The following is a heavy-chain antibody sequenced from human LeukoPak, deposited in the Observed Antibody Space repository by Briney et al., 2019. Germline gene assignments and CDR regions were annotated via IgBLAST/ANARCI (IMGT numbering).Heavy chain of an antibody. CDR3: AREGNHPLETTMIPGLDY. V-gene: IGHV3-11*01. D-gene: IGHD3-22*01. Sequence: GGSLRLSCAASGFTFSDYYMSWIRQAPGKGLEWVSYISSGSTIYYADSVKGRFTISRDNAKNSLYLQMNSLRAEDTAVYYCAREGNHPLETTMIPGLDYWGQGTLVTVSS. J-gene: IGHJ4*02. CDR2: ISSGSTI. CDR1: GFTFSDYY.